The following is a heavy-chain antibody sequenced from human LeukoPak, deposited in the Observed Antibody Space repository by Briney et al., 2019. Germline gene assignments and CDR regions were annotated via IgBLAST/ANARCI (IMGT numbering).Heavy chain of an antibody. CDR1: GFTFSSYS. CDR3: ARDQYGDYVGGFDP. CDR2: ISSSSSYI. J-gene: IGHJ5*02. D-gene: IGHD4-17*01. Sequence: PGGSLRLSCAASGFTFSSYSMNWVRQAPGKGLEWVSSISSSSSYIYYADSVKGRFTISRDNAKNSLYLQMNSLRAEDTAVYYCARDQYGDYVGGFDPWGQGTLVTVSS. V-gene: IGHV3-21*01.